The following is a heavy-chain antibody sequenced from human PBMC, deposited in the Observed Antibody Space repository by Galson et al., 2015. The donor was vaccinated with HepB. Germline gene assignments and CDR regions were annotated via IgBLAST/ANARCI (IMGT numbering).Heavy chain of an antibody. CDR2: ISWDSGRI. Sequence: SLRLSCAASGFTFDDYAMHWVRRAPGKGLEWVSVISWDSGRIGYADSVKGRFTISRDNAKNSLFLQMNSLRDEDTAFYYCAKDPSPYGSGSIDYWGQGTLVTVSS. CDR3: AKDPSPYGSGSIDY. J-gene: IGHJ4*02. V-gene: IGHV3-9*01. CDR1: GFTFDDYA. D-gene: IGHD3-10*01.